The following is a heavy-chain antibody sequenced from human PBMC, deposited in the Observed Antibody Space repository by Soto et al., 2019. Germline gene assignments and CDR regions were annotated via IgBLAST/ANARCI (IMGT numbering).Heavy chain of an antibody. CDR2: MNAKSGDT. Sequence: QAHLEQSGAELKRPGASVKVSCKASGYTFSDFDINWLRQASGQGPDWMGWMNAKSGDTFFPLRFRGKFSMSWDTSLSTADMDVGSLTSHDTAIYYGVRGNPFNYAGFYVWGQGTTVAVAS. CDR1: GYTFSDFD. J-gene: IGHJ6*02. D-gene: IGHD3-16*01. V-gene: IGHV1-8*01. CDR3: VRGNPFNYAGFYV.